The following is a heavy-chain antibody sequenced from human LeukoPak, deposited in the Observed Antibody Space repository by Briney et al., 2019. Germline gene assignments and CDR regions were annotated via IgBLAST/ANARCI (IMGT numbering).Heavy chain of an antibody. D-gene: IGHD3-22*01. Sequence: PGGSLRLSCAASGFTFCSYDMHWVRQTTGKGLEWVSAIGTAGDTYYPGSVKGRFTISRENAKNSLYLQMNSLRAGDTAVYYCARGDSSGYQRNTKLDYWGQGTLVTVSS. CDR1: GFTFCSYD. V-gene: IGHV3-13*01. CDR2: IGTAGDT. CDR3: ARGDSSGYQRNTKLDY. J-gene: IGHJ4*02.